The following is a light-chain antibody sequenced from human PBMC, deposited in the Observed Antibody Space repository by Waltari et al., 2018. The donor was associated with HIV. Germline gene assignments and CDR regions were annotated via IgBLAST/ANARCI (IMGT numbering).Light chain of an antibody. V-gene: IGLV1-47*01. CDR2: RND. J-gene: IGLJ3*02. CDR3: GSWDDNLSHWV. Sequence: QSVLTQAPSVSRPPGQRVIMSCSGSASNIGHNFVSWFQQVSGRAPRLVIYRNDQRPSGVPDRISAAKSGSSASLAITGLQSGDEAVYFCGSWDDNLSHWVFGGGTKLT. CDR1: ASNIGHNF.